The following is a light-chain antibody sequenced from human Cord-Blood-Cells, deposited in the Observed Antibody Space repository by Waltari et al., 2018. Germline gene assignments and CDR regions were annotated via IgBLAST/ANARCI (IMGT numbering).Light chain of an antibody. CDR2: DVS. CDR1: SSDVGGYNY. J-gene: IGLJ3*02. CDR3: SSYTSSSTRV. V-gene: IGLV2-14*01. Sequence: QSALTQPASVSGSPGQSITISCTGTSSDVGGYNYVSWSQQHPGKAPKLMIYDVSNRPSGVPNLFAGSNSGNTASLTISGLQAEDEADYYCSSYTSSSTRVFGGGTKLTVL.